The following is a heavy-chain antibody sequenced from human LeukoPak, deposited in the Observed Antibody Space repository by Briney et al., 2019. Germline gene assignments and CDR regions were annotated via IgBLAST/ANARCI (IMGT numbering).Heavy chain of an antibody. D-gene: IGHD5-12*01. V-gene: IGHV3-30*02. CDR1: GFTFSSYG. CDR2: IRYDGSNK. CDR3: AKGKYSGYDEYYYYMDV. J-gene: IGHJ6*03. Sequence: GGSLRLSCAASGFTFSSYGMHWVRQAPGKGLEWVAFIRYDGSNKYYADSVKGRFTISRDNSKNTLHLQMNRLRAEDTAVYYCAKGKYSGYDEYYYYMDVWGKGTTVTVSS.